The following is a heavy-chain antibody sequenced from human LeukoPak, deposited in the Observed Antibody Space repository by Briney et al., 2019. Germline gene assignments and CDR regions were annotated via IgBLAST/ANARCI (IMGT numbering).Heavy chain of an antibody. D-gene: IGHD1-1*01. V-gene: IGHV4-34*01. Sequence: SETLSLTCAVYGGSFSGYYWSWIRQPPGKGLEWIGEINHSGSTNYNPSLKSRVTISVDTSKSQFSLKLSSVTAADTAVYYCARRSPPGYYYYYMDVWGKGTTVTISS. CDR3: ARRSPPGYYYYYMDV. CDR1: GGSFSGYY. J-gene: IGHJ6*03. CDR2: INHSGST.